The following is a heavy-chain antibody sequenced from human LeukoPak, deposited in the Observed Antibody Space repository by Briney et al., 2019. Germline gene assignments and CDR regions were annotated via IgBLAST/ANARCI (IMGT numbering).Heavy chain of an antibody. CDR1: GYTFRNYW. CDR3: ARVTGYMIEDYFDY. D-gene: IGHD3-22*01. V-gene: IGHV5-51*01. Sequence: GESLKISCKGSGYTFRNYWIAWVRQMPGKGLEWMGIIYPGDSDTRYSPSFQGQVTISADKSISTAYLQWGSLKASDTAIYYCARVTGYMIEDYFDYWGQGTLVTVSS. CDR2: IYPGDSDT. J-gene: IGHJ4*02.